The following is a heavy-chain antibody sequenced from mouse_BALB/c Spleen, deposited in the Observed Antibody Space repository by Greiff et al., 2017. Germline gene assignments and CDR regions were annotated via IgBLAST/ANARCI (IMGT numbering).Heavy chain of an antibody. Sequence: VKLMESGPGLVAPSQSLSITCTVSGFSLTSYGVHWVRQPPGKGLEWLGVIWAGGSTNYNSALMSRLSISKDNSKSQVFLKMISLQTDDTAMYYCARDSDYDEGFAYWGQGTLVTVSA. J-gene: IGHJ3*01. CDR1: GFSLTSYG. CDR2: IWAGGST. CDR3: ARDSDYDEGFAY. V-gene: IGHV2-9*02. D-gene: IGHD2-4*01.